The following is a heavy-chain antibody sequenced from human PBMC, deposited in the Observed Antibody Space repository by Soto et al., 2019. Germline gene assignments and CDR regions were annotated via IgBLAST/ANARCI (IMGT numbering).Heavy chain of an antibody. J-gene: IGHJ4*02. D-gene: IGHD4-4*01. CDR2: INAGNGNT. CDR3: ARVYRHRDYTVTTLEGPDY. CDR1: GYTFTSYA. V-gene: IGHV1-3*01. Sequence: QVQLVQSGAEVKKPGASVKVSCKASGYTFTSYAMHWVRQAPGQRLEWMGWINAGNGNTKDSQKVQGRVTITRDTSASTAYMELSSLRSEDTAVYYCARVYRHRDYTVTTLEGPDYWGQGTLVTVSS.